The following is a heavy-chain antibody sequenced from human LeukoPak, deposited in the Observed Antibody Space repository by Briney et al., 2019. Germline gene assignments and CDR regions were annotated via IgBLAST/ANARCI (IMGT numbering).Heavy chain of an antibody. CDR1: GYTFTSYG. CDR2: ISAYNGNT. Sequence: ASVKVSCKASGYTFTSYGISWVRQALGQGLEWMGWISAYNGNTNYAQKLQGRVTMTTDTSTSTAYMELRSLRSDDTAVYYCAMLGRTVPVHRNWFDPWGQGTLVTVSS. J-gene: IGHJ5*02. CDR3: AMLGRTVPVHRNWFDP. D-gene: IGHD2-2*01. V-gene: IGHV1-18*04.